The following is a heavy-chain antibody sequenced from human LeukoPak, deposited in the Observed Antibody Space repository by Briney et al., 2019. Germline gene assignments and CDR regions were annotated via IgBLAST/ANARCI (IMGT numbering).Heavy chain of an antibody. J-gene: IGHJ4*02. CDR3: ARGGSGSHGAYFDY. Sequence: PSETLSLTCGVYGGSFSGYYWSWIRQPPGKGLEWIGEINHSGSTNYNPSLKSRVTISVDTSKKQFSLKLSSVTAADTAVYYCARGGSGSHGAYFDYWGQGTPVTVSS. V-gene: IGHV4-34*01. CDR1: GGSFSGYY. CDR2: INHSGST. D-gene: IGHD3-10*01.